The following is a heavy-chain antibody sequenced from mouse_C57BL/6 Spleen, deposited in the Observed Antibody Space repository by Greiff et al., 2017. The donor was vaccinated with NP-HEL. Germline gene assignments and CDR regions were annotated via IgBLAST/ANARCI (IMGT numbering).Heavy chain of an antibody. CDR1: GYSITSGYD. D-gene: IGHD2-4*01. V-gene: IGHV3-1*01. CDR3: ARAYDYAWFAY. Sequence: ESGPGMVKPSQSLSLTCTVTGYSITSGYDWHWIRHFPGNKLEWMGYISYSGSTNYNPSLKSRISITHDTSKNHFFLKLNSVTTEDTATYYCARAYDYAWFAYWGQGTLVTVSA. J-gene: IGHJ3*01. CDR2: ISYSGST.